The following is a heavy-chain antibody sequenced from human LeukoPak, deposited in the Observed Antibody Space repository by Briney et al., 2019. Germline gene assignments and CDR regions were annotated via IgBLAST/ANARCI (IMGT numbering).Heavy chain of an antibody. CDR1: GGTFSSYA. J-gene: IGHJ5*02. D-gene: IGHD3-3*01. Sequence: SVKVSYKASGGTFSSYAISWVRQAPGQGLEWMGRIIPIFGTANYAQKFQGRVTITTDESTSTAYMELSSLRSEHTAVYYCASIRSLEWVNDPSDWFGPSGQGNLVTVSS. CDR2: IIPIFGTA. V-gene: IGHV1-69*05. CDR3: ASIRSLEWVNDPSDWFGP.